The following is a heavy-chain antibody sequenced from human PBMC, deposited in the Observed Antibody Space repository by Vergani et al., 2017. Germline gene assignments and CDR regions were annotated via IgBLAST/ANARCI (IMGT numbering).Heavy chain of an antibody. CDR1: GGTFSSYA. CDR3: ARSEGRPGLWELKNYSGSGRAMD. CDR2: IIPIFGTA. J-gene: IGHJ4*02. Sequence: QVQLVQSGAEVKKPGSSVKVSCKASGGTFSSYAISWVRQAPGQGLEWMGGIIPIFGTANYAQKFQGRVTITADKSTSTAYMELSSLRSEVTAEYYCARSEGRPGLWELKNYSGSGRAMDWGQGTLVTVSS. D-gene: IGHD3-10*01. V-gene: IGHV1-69*06.